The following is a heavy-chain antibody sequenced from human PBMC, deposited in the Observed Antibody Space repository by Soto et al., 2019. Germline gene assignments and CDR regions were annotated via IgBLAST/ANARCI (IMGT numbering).Heavy chain of an antibody. CDR2: IYYSGST. V-gene: IGHV4-59*01. D-gene: IGHD4-4*01. J-gene: IGHJ4*02. Sequence: QVQLQESGPGLVKPSETLSLTCTVSGGSISSYYWSWIRQPPGKGLEWIGYIYYSGSTNYNPSLKSRVTISVDTSKNQFSLKLSSVTAADTAVYYCAREDTVIDYFDYWGQRTLVTVSS. CDR3: AREDTVIDYFDY. CDR1: GGSISSYY.